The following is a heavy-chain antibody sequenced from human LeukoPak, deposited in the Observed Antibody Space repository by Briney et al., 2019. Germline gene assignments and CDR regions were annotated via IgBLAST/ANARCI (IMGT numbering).Heavy chain of an antibody. CDR1: GGSISTYY. CDR2: VYYSGST. Sequence: SETLSLTCTVSGGSISTYYWSWIRQPPGKGLEWIGYVYYSGSTNYNPSLMSRVTISVDTSKNQFSLKLSSVTAADTAMYYCVRSWSGYYGLGYWGQGTLVTVSS. D-gene: IGHD3-3*01. CDR3: VRSWSGYYGLGY. V-gene: IGHV4-59*08. J-gene: IGHJ4*02.